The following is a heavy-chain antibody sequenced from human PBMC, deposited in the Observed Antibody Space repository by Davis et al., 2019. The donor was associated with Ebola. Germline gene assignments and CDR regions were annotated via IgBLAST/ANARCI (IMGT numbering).Heavy chain of an antibody. CDR2: IDPSDSNT. CDR1: RYYFTSYW. J-gene: IGHJ4*02. D-gene: IGHD3-3*01. CDR3: AREGGYDFWSGYYTDY. Sequence: PGGSLRLSCKGSRYYFTSYWISWVRQMPGRGLERMWRIDPSDSNTNYSPSFQGHVAISVDKSISTVYLQWSSLKASDTAMYYCAREGGYDFWSGYYTDYWGQGTLVTVSS. V-gene: IGHV5-10-1*01.